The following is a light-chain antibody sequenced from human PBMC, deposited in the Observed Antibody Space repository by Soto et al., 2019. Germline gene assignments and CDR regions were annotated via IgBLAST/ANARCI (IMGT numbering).Light chain of an antibody. CDR1: QTINTW. J-gene: IGKJ1*01. CDR2: KAS. Sequence: DIQMTQSPSTLSASVGDRVTITCRTSQTINTWLAWYQQKPGEAPKLLIYKASSLESGVPSRFSGSGSGTEFTLTISSLQPDDFATYYCQQYNNYWTFCQGTK. V-gene: IGKV1-5*03. CDR3: QQYNNYWT.